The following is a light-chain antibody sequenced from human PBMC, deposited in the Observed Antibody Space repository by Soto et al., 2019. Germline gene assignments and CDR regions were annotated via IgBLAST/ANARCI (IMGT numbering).Light chain of an antibody. CDR1: QSISSY. CDR3: QQRSNWPPMYT. CDR2: DAS. J-gene: IGKJ2*01. Sequence: EIVLTQSPATVSLSPGERATLSCRASQSISSYLAWYQQKPGQAPRLLMYDASNRATGIPGRFSGTGFGTDFTLTISSLEPEDFAVYYCQQRSNWPPMYTFGQGTKLEIK. V-gene: IGKV3-11*01.